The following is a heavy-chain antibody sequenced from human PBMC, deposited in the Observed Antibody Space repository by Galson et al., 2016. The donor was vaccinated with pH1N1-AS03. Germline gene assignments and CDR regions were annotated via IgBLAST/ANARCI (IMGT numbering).Heavy chain of an antibody. D-gene: IGHD4/OR15-4a*01. J-gene: IGHJ4*02. CDR1: GFTFSSYA. Sequence: SLRLSCAASGFTFSSYAMFWVRQAPGKGLEYVSAISGNGFSTYYADSVKGRFTISRDNSKNTLYLRMGSLRTEDMSMYYCARGPVSYANYWFPPPDYWGQGTLVTVSS. CDR2: ISGNGFST. V-gene: IGHV3-64*02. CDR3: ARGPVSYANYWFPPPDY.